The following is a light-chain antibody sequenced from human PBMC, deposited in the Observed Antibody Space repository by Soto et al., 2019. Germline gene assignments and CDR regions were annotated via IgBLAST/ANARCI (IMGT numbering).Light chain of an antibody. CDR1: QGIRTY. J-gene: IGKJ5*01. Sequence: IHLTQSPSSLSASEGDRVTIACQASQGIRTYLAWYQQKPGKTPKLLIYSASTLQSGVPSRFSGSGSGTDFTLTISRLEPEDSAVYYCQFYGSSLITFGQGTRLEIK. V-gene: IGKV1-9*01. CDR3: QFYGSSLIT. CDR2: SAS.